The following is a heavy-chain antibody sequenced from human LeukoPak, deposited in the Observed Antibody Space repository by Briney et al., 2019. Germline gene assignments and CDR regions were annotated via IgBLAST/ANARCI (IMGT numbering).Heavy chain of an antibody. D-gene: IGHD2-2*01. V-gene: IGHV3-21*01. Sequence: TGGSLRLSCAASGFTFSSYSMNWVRQAPGKGLEWVSSISSSSSYIYYADSVKGRFTISRDNAKNSLYLQMNSLRAADTAVYYCATSPGRVPAATHLDYWGQGTLVTVSS. CDR1: GFTFSSYS. CDR3: ATSPGRVPAATHLDY. J-gene: IGHJ4*02. CDR2: ISSSSSYI.